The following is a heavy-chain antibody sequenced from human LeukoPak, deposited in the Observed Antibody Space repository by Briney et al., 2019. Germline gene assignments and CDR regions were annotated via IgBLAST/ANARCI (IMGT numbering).Heavy chain of an antibody. D-gene: IGHD2-21*02. Sequence: SETLSLTCAVYGGSFSGYYWSWIRQPPGKGLEWIGEINHSGSTNYNPSLKSRVTISVDTSKNQFSLKLSSVTAADTAVYYCARGGLRGDYPEGFDYWGQGTLVTVSS. CDR3: ARGGLRGDYPEGFDY. J-gene: IGHJ4*02. CDR1: GGSFSGYY. V-gene: IGHV4-34*01. CDR2: INHSGST.